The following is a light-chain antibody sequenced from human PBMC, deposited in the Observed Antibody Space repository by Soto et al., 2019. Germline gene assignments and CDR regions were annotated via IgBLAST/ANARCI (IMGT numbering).Light chain of an antibody. CDR1: QAIHSY. J-gene: IGKJ3*01. V-gene: IGKV1-39*01. Sequence: DIQMPQSPSSLSASVGDRVTITCRASQAIHSYLNWYQQKPGKAPNLLIFATSTLQSGVPSRFSGSGSGTDFTPPSSSRQPEDFATYYCQQRETFGPGTKVDIK. CDR3: QQRET. CDR2: ATS.